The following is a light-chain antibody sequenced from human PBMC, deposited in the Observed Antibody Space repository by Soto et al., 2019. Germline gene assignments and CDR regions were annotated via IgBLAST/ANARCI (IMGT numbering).Light chain of an antibody. Sequence: DIQMTQSPSTLSASVGDRVTITCRASQSISSWLAWYQQKPGKAPKLLIYDASSLESGVPSRFSGSGSGTEFTLTISSLQPVDFATYHCQQYNRYPLTFGGGSRVDI. J-gene: IGKJ4*01. CDR1: QSISSW. CDR2: DAS. CDR3: QQYNRYPLT. V-gene: IGKV1-5*01.